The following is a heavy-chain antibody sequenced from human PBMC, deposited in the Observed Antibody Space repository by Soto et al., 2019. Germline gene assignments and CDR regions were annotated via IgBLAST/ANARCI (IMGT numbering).Heavy chain of an antibody. CDR1: AGSISSYY. J-gene: IGHJ6*02. Sequence: LETLSLPCTVSAGSISSYYWSWIRQPPGKGLEWIGYIYYSGSTNYNPSLKSRFTISVDTSKNQFSLKLSSVTAADASVYYCARGEGTVTTWDYCYYGMDVWGQGAMVTVSS. CDR3: ARGEGTVTTWDYCYYGMDV. V-gene: IGHV4-59*01. CDR2: IYYSGST. D-gene: IGHD4-4*01.